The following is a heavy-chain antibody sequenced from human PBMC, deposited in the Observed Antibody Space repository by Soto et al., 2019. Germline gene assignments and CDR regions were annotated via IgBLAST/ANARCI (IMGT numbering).Heavy chain of an antibody. V-gene: IGHV5-10-1*01. CDR3: AGTVVTTGDYYYYYGMDV. J-gene: IGHJ6*02. Sequence: PGESLKISCKGSGYSFTSYWISWVRQMPGKGLEWMGRIDPSDSYTNYSPSFQGHVTISADKSISTAYLQWSSPKASDTAMYYCAGTVVTTGDYYYYYGMDVWGQGTTVTVSS. CDR2: IDPSDSYT. CDR1: GYSFTSYW. D-gene: IGHD4-4*01.